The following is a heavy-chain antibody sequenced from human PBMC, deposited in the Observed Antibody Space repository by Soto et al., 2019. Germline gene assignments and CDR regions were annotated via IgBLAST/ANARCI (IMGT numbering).Heavy chain of an antibody. J-gene: IGHJ4*02. CDR1: GGSISSGGFY. D-gene: IGHD3-10*01. V-gene: IGHV4-31*03. CDR3: ASSGSGTEAGLDY. Sequence: QVQLQESGPGLVKPSQTLSLTCTVSGGSISSGGFYWTWIRQHPGKGLEWIGYIYSSGSTYYNPSLKSRVTISIDTSNNQFSLKLSSVTAADTAVYYCASSGSGTEAGLDYWGQGILVTVSS. CDR2: IYSSGST.